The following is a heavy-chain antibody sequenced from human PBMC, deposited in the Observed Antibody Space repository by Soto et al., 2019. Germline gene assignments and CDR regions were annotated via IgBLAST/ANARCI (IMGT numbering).Heavy chain of an antibody. Sequence: PGGSLRLSCAASGFTFSSYGMHWVRQAPGKGLEWVAVISYDGSNKYYADSVKGRFTISRDNSKDTLYLQMNSLRAEDTAVYYCAKEDEYYYDSSGYYQPNYGMDVWGQGTTVTVSS. CDR3: AKEDEYYYDSSGYYQPNYGMDV. J-gene: IGHJ6*02. CDR1: GFTFSSYG. D-gene: IGHD3-22*01. V-gene: IGHV3-30*18. CDR2: ISYDGSNK.